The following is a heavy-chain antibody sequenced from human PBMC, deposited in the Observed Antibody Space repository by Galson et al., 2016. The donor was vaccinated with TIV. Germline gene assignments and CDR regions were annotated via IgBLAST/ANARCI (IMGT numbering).Heavy chain of an antibody. Sequence: SLRLSCAASGFIFSDYAMNWARQTPGKGLEWISYISRSGGNSFYAESVKGRFTVSRDSLDKSVFLQMNSLRDEDTAAYFCAREPNYALDVWGPGTMVTVSS. D-gene: IGHD1-7*01. CDR2: ISRSGGNS. CDR3: AREPNYALDV. J-gene: IGHJ6*02. CDR1: GFIFSDYA. V-gene: IGHV3-48*02.